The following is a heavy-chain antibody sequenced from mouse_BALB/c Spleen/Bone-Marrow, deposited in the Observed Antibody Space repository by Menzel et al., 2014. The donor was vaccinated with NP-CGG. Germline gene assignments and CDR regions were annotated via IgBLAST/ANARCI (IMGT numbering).Heavy chain of an antibody. CDR1: GYTFTSYW. D-gene: IGHD1-1*01. V-gene: IGHV1S81*02. J-gene: IGHJ1*01. CDR3: ARKYYGSSYVWYFDV. CDR2: INPSNGRI. Sequence: QVQLQQPGAELVKPGASVKLSCKASGYTFTSYWMQWVKQRPGQGLEWIGEINPSNGRINYNEKFKSKATLTVDKSSSTAYMQLSGLTSEDSAVYYCARKYYGSSYVWYFDVWGAGTTVTVSS.